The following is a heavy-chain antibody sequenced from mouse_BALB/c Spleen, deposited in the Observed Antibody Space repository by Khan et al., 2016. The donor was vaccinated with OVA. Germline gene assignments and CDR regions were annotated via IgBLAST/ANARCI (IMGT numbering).Heavy chain of an antibody. CDR1: GFSLTNYG. J-gene: IGHJ4*01. CDR3: ARQPFYHYNIMDY. CDR2: IWNDGST. V-gene: IGHV2-6-1*01. Sequence: QVQLKQSGPGLVAPSQSLSITCTISGFSLTNYGVHWVRQPPGKGLEWLVVIWNDGSTTYNSSLKSRLTVSQDNSKSQVFLKMNSLQTDDTAMDFCARQPFYHYNIMDYWGQGTSVTVAS. D-gene: IGHD2-3*01.